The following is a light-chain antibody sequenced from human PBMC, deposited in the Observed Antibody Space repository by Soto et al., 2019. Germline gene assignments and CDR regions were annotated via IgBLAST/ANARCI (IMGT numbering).Light chain of an antibody. CDR1: QRFXNNY. J-gene: IGKJ1*01. V-gene: IGKV3-20*01. Sequence: DIAVTRSPCALSQSLGESATLYGRAGQRFXNNYLAGYQQKPGKAPRLPYYGASSRATGIPDRFSGSGSGTDFTITISRLEPEDVAVYYCQQYGCSGTVGQGTKVDI. CDR2: GAS. CDR3: QQYGCSGT.